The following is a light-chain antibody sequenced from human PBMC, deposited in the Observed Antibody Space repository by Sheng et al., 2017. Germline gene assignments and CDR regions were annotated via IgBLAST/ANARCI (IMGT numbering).Light chain of an antibody. CDR2: KIT. Sequence: SYDLTQPPSVSVSPGQTARITCSGSDLQHKYVSWYQQKSGQSPIWSSMKITSGPQGYLSASLPRTLLTQPTLTISGTQTMDEADYYCQAWDSSSENVVFGGGTKLTVL. CDR3: QAWDSSSENVV. V-gene: IGLV3-1*01. J-gene: IGLJ2*01. CDR1: DLQHKY.